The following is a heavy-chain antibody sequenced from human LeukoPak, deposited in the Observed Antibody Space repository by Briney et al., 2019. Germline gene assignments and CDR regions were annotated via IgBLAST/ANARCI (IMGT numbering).Heavy chain of an antibody. Sequence: ASVKVSCKASGYTFTSYGISWVRQAPGQGLEWMGWISAYNGNTNYAQKLQGRVTMTTDTSTSTAYMELRSLRSDDTAVYYCARDLSGSTTGTTMYYYYGMDVWGQGTTVTVSS. CDR2: ISAYNGNT. CDR1: GYTFTSYG. J-gene: IGHJ6*02. D-gene: IGHD1-1*01. V-gene: IGHV1-18*01. CDR3: ARDLSGSTTGTTMYYYYGMDV.